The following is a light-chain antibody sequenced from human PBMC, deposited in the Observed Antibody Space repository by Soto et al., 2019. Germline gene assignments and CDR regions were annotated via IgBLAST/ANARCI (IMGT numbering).Light chain of an antibody. CDR2: EES. J-gene: IGKJ1*01. V-gene: IGKV1-5*03. CDR1: PTISRW. CDR3: QNYNVYPWT. Sequence: DLQMTQSPSTLSASFGDSVTITGRASPTISRWLAWYQQKTGKAPKLLIYEESSLQSGVPSRFSGSGSGTELNLSISRLQPDDFATYYCQNYNVYPWTCGQGTKVDIK.